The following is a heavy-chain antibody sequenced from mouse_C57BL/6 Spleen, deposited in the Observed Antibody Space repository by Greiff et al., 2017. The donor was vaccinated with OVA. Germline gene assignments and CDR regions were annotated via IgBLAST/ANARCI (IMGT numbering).Heavy chain of an antibody. V-gene: IGHV1-50*01. CDR1: GYTFTSYW. CDR2: IDPSDSYA. J-gene: IGHJ1*03. CDR3: ARFHYYYGSRRYIDV. Sequence: QVQLQQPGAELVKPGASVKLSCKASGYTFTSYWMQWVKQRPGQGLEWIGEIDPSDSYANYNQKFKGKATLTVDTSSSTAYMQLSSLTSEDSAVYYCARFHYYYGSRRYIDVWGTGTTVTVSS. D-gene: IGHD1-1*01.